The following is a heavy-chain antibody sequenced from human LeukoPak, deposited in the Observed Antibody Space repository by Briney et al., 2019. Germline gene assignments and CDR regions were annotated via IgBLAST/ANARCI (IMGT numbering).Heavy chain of an antibody. CDR1: GGSISSYY. D-gene: IGHD3-10*01. J-gene: IGHJ4*02. CDR3: ARGRDGSGSYYIDY. Sequence: SQTLSLTCTVSGGSISSYYWSWIRQPPGKGLEWIGYIYYSGSTNYNPSLKSRVTISVDTSKNQFSLKLSSVTAADTAVYYCARGRDGSGSYYIDYWGQGTLVTVSS. V-gene: IGHV4-59*01. CDR2: IYYSGST.